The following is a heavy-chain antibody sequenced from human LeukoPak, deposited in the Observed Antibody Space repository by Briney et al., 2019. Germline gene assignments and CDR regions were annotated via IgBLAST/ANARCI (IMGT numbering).Heavy chain of an antibody. J-gene: IGHJ4*02. V-gene: IGHV4-34*01. CDR3: ARQGRRDGYNGDY. D-gene: IGHD5-24*01. Sequence: ASETLSLTCAVYGGSFSGYYWSWIRQPPGKGLEWIGEINHSGSTNYNPSLKSRVTISVDTSKNQFSLKLSSVTAADTAVYYCARQGRRDGYNGDYWGQGTLVTVSS. CDR1: GGSFSGYY. CDR2: INHSGST.